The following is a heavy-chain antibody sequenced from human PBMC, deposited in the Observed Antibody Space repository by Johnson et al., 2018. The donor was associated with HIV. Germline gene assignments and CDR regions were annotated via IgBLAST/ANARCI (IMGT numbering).Heavy chain of an antibody. V-gene: IGHV3-30*18. CDR1: GFTFSSYW. Sequence: QVQLVESGGGLVQPGGSLRLSCAASGFTFSSYWMSWVRQAPGKGLEWVAVISYDGTNKYYADSVKGRFTISRDNSKNTLYLQMNSLRAEDTAVYYCAKEGSGYFHAFDIWGQGTMVTVSS. D-gene: IGHD3-22*01. CDR3: AKEGSGYFHAFDI. CDR2: ISYDGTNK. J-gene: IGHJ3*02.